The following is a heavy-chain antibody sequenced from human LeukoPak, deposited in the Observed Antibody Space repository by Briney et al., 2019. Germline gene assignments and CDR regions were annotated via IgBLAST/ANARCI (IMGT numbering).Heavy chain of an antibody. CDR2: MNPNSGNT. CDR1: GYTFITYD. Sequence: GASVKVSCKASGYTFITYDFNWVRQATGQGLEWMGWMNPNSGNTRYAQKFQGRVTMTRNTSISTAYMELSSLRSEDTAVYYCARGDWVPEYWGQGTLVTVSS. V-gene: IGHV1-8*01. D-gene: IGHD3-9*01. J-gene: IGHJ4*02. CDR3: ARGDWVPEY.